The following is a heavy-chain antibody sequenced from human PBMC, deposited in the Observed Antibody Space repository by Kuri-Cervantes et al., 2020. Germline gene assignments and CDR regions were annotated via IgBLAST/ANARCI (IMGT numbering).Heavy chain of an antibody. D-gene: IGHD6-19*01. CDR1: GNTFTSYG. V-gene: IGHV1-2*02. J-gene: IGHJ5*02. Sequence: ASVKVSCKASGNTFTSYGISWVRQAPGQGLEWMGWINPNSGGTNYAQKFQGRVTMTRDTSISTAYMELSRLRSDDTAVYYCARASSGWWENWFDPWGQGTLVTVSS. CDR2: INPNSGGT. CDR3: ARASSGWWENWFDP.